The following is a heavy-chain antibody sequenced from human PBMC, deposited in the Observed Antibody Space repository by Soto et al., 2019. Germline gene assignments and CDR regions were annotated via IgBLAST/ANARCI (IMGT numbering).Heavy chain of an antibody. CDR3: ARGQEAGSDTAMVTIGY. V-gene: IGHV1-69*02. J-gene: IGHJ4*02. CDR2: IIPILGIA. D-gene: IGHD5-18*01. CDR1: GGTFSSYT. Sequence: QVQLVQSGAEVKKPGSSVKVSCKASGGTFSSYTISWVRQAPGQGLEWMGRIIPILGIANYAQKFQGRVTISADKSTSTAYMELSSLRSEDTAVYYCARGQEAGSDTAMVTIGYLGQGTLVTVSS.